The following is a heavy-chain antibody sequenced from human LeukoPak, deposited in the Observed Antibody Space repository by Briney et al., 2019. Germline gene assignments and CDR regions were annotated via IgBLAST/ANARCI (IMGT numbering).Heavy chain of an antibody. CDR3: ARGPPSDVWFGELVPWFDP. CDR2: IIPILGIA. D-gene: IGHD3-10*01. Sequence: ASVKVSCKASGYTFTSYGITWVRQAPGQGLEWMGRIIPILGIANYAQKFQGRVTITADKSTSTAYVELSSLRSEDTAVYYCARGPPSDVWFGELVPWFDPWGQGTLVTVSS. CDR1: GYTFTSYG. J-gene: IGHJ5*02. V-gene: IGHV1-69*04.